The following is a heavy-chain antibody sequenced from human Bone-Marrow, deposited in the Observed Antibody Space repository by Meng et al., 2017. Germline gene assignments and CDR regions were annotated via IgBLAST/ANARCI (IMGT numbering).Heavy chain of an antibody. CDR1: GGTFSSYA. D-gene: IGHD4-17*01. CDR2: MNPNSGNT. V-gene: IGHV1-8*02. Sequence: QVQLVQSGAEVKKPGSSVKVSCKASGGTFSSYAISWVRQAPGQGLEWMGWMNPNSGNTGYAQKFQGRVTMTRNTSISTAYMELSSLRSEDTAVYYCARGVDYGVNFDYWGQGTLVTVSS. CDR3: ARGVDYGVNFDY. J-gene: IGHJ4*02.